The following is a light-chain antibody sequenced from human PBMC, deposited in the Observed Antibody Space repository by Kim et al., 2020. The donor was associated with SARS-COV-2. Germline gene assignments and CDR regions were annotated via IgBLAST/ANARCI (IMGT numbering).Light chain of an antibody. CDR1: QSISSW. Sequence: ASVGDSVTITCRASQSISSWLAWYQQKPGRAPKLLISKASNLESGVPSRFSGSGSGTEFTLTISSLQPDDFATYYCQQYNTYSRTFGQGTKVDIK. CDR2: KAS. J-gene: IGKJ1*01. CDR3: QQYNTYSRT. V-gene: IGKV1-5*03.